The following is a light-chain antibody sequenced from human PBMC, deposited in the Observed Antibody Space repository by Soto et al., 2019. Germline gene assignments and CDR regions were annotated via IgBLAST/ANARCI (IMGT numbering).Light chain of an antibody. Sequence: EILMTQSPATLSVSPGERATLSCIASQSVINNLAWYQQKPGQAPRLLIYGASTRATGLPARFSGSGSGTEFTLTISSLQSEDFAVYYCQQYNNWPPQITFGQGTRLQI. J-gene: IGKJ5*01. CDR2: GAS. CDR1: QSVINN. V-gene: IGKV3-15*01. CDR3: QQYNNWPPQIT.